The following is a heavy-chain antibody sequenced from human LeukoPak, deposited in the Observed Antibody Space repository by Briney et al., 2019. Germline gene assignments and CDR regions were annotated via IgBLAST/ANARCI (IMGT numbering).Heavy chain of an antibody. Sequence: SETLSLTCTVPGGSISSSSYYWGWIRQPPGKGLEWIGSIYYSGSTYYNPSLKSRVTISVDTSKNQFSLRLSSVTAADTAVYYCARSYLRGTVVNNWFDPWGQGTLVTVSS. J-gene: IGHJ5*02. V-gene: IGHV4-39*01. CDR3: ARSYLRGTVVNNWFDP. D-gene: IGHD4-23*01. CDR1: GGSISSSSYY. CDR2: IYYSGST.